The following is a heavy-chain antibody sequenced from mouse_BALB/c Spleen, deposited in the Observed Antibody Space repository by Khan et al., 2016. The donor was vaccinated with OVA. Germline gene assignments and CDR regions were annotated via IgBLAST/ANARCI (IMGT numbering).Heavy chain of an antibody. CDR2: ISYSGST. Sequence: EVQLQESGPGLLKPSQSLSLTCTVTGYSITSDYVWNWIRQFPGNKLELMAYISYSGSTTYSPSLRSRITITRDTSKNQFFMQLNSLTTEDTSTYYCASERLLLRYPSYFDYWGQGTTLTVSS. CDR1: GYSITSDYV. CDR3: ASERLLLRYPSYFDY. D-gene: IGHD1-1*01. V-gene: IGHV3-2*02. J-gene: IGHJ2*01.